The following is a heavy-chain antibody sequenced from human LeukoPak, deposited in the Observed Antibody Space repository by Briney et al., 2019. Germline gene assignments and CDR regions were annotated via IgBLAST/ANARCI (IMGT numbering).Heavy chain of an antibody. D-gene: IGHD2-21*01. CDR2: ISSSSSYI. CDR1: GFTFSSYS. J-gene: IGHJ3*02. Sequence: GGSLRLSCAASGFTFSSYSMNWVRQAPGKGLEWVSSISSSSSYIYYADSVKGRFTISRDNAKNSLYLQMNSLRAEDTAVYYCARDFSPYCGGDCYFDAFDMWGQGTVVTVSS. V-gene: IGHV3-21*01. CDR3: ARDFSPYCGGDCYFDAFDM.